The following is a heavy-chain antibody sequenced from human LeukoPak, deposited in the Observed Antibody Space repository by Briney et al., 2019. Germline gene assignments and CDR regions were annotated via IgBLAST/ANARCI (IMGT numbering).Heavy chain of an antibody. V-gene: IGHV4-39*07. CDR1: GGSISSSSYY. J-gene: IGHJ4*02. D-gene: IGHD6-13*01. CDR3: ARKQPVEKLLLPGAYFDY. Sequence: SGTLSLTCAVSGGSISSSSYYWGWIRQPPGKGLEWIGSIYYSGSTYYNPSLKSRVTISVDTSKNQFSLKLSSVTAADTAVYYCARKQPVEKLLLPGAYFDYWGQGTLVTVSS. CDR2: IYYSGST.